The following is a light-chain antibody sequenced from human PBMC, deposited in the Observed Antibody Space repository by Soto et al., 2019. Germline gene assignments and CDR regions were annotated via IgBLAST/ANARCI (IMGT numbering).Light chain of an antibody. V-gene: IGLV4-60*02. CDR2: LERSGSY. CDR1: SGHSTYI. CDR3: ETWDSNTHRV. Sequence: QPVLTQSSSASASLGSSVKLTCTLSSGHSTYIIAWHQQQSGKAPRYLMKLERSGSYNKGSGVPDRFSGSSSGADRYLTISNLQFEDEADYYCETWDSNTHRVFGGGTKVTV. J-gene: IGLJ3*02.